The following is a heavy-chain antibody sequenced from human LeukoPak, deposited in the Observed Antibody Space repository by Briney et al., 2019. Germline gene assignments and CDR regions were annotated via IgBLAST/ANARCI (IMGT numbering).Heavy chain of an antibody. V-gene: IGHV3-7*01. CDR1: GFTFSSYW. Sequence: GGSLRLSCAASGFTFSSYWMSWVCQAPGKGLEWVANIKQDGSEKCFVDSVKGRFTISRDNAKNSVYLQMNSLRGDDTAVYYCARDWTDSSTHGIDYWGQGALVTVSS. CDR3: ARDWTDSSTHGIDY. D-gene: IGHD2-2*01. CDR2: IKQDGSEK. J-gene: IGHJ4*02.